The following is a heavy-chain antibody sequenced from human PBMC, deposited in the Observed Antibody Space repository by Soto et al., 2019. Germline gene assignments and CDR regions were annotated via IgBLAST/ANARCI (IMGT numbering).Heavy chain of an antibody. CDR3: ARDAGTPRGYGMDV. Sequence: PGGSLRLSCAASGFTFSSYGMHWVRQAPGKGLEWVAVIWYDGSNKYYADSVKGRFTISRDNSKNTLYLQMNSLRAEDTAVYYCARDAGTPRGYGMDVWGQGTTVTVSS. V-gene: IGHV3-33*01. CDR2: IWYDGSNK. CDR1: GFTFSSYG. D-gene: IGHD1-1*01. J-gene: IGHJ6*02.